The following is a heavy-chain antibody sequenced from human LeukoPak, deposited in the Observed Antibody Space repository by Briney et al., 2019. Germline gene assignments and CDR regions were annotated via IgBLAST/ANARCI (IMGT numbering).Heavy chain of an antibody. CDR3: ARGGGGIAAAGTGY. CDR1: GYTFTSYD. D-gene: IGHD6-13*01. CDR2: MNPNSGNT. J-gene: IGHJ4*02. V-gene: IGHV1-8*01. Sequence: GASVKVSCKASGYTFTSYDINWVRQATGQGLEWMGWMNPNSGNTGYAQKFQGRVTMTRNTSISTAYMDLSSLRSKGKAVYYLARGGGGIAAAGTGYWGQGTLVTVSS.